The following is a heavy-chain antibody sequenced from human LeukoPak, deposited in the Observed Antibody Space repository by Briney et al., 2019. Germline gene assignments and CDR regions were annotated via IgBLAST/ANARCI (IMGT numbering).Heavy chain of an antibody. CDR2: ISVSGNT. D-gene: IGHD2-15*01. Sequence: GGSLRLSCAASGFTLSCYAMSWVRPGPGKGLEWVSAISVSGNTYHADSVKGRFTIYRDSSKNTLYLQMNSLRAGDAAVYYCAKAPVTTCSGAYCYPFDYWSQGTLVTVSS. CDR3: AKAPVTTCSGAYCYPFDY. J-gene: IGHJ4*02. V-gene: IGHV3-23*01. CDR1: GFTLSCYA.